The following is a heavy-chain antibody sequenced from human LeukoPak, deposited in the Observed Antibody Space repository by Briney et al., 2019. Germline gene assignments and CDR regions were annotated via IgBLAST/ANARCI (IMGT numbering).Heavy chain of an antibody. V-gene: IGHV4-59*01. CDR1: GGSISSYY. J-gene: IGHJ5*02. Sequence: SETLSLTCTVSGGSISSYYWSWIRQPPGKGLEWIGYIYYNGSTNYNPSLKSRVTISVDTSKNQFSLKLSSVTAADTAVYYCARTPWFGELLYNWFDPWGQGTLVTVSS. CDR3: ARTPWFGELLYNWFDP. D-gene: IGHD3-10*01. CDR2: IYYNGST.